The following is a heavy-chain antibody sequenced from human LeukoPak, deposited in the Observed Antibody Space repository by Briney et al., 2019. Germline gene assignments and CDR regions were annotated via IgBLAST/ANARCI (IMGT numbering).Heavy chain of an antibody. V-gene: IGHV3-48*03. D-gene: IGHD3-10*02. Sequence: GGSLRLSCAASGFTFSTYWMHWVRQAPGKGLEWVSYISSSGSTIYYADSVKGRFTISRDNAKNSLYLQMNSLRAEDTAVYYCAELGITMIGGVWGKGTTVTISS. J-gene: IGHJ6*04. CDR1: GFTFSTYW. CDR3: AELGITMIGGV. CDR2: ISSSGSTI.